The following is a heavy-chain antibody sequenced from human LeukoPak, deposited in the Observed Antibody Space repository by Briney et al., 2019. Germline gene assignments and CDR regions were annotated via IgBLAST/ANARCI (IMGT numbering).Heavy chain of an antibody. V-gene: IGHV4-4*02. CDR1: GGSISSNNW. CDR2: MYHSGSA. Sequence: SETLSLTCAVSGGSISSNNWWSWVRQPPNKGLEWIGEMYHSGSAIYNPSLKSRVTISVDKSKNQFSLKLSSVTAADTAVYYCARDQGYDISRGYYYYYMDVWGKGTTVTISS. D-gene: IGHD3-9*01. CDR3: ARDQGYDISRGYYYYYMDV. J-gene: IGHJ6*03.